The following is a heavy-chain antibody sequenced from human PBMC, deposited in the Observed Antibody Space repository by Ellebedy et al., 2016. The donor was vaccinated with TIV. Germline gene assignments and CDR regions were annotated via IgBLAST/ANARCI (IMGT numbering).Heavy chain of an antibody. V-gene: IGHV3-30*04. CDR1: EFTFSHYA. Sequence: GGSLRLSCAASEFTFSHYAMHWVRHTPGKGLRWVAVISYNGKNQYYEDSVKGRFTISRDNSKNTLYLQMNSLRVEDTAVYFCARDPYGSGSYYRHFDYWGQGMLVTVSS. CDR2: ISYNGKNQ. D-gene: IGHD3-10*01. CDR3: ARDPYGSGSYYRHFDY. J-gene: IGHJ4*02.